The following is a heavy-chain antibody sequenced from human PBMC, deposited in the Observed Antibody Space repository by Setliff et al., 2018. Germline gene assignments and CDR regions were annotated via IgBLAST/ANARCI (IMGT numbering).Heavy chain of an antibody. CDR1: GFTFSSYW. D-gene: IGHD3-16*01. Sequence: GGSLRLSCAAPGFTFSSYWMSWVRQAPGKGLEWVSTINWDGRRTGYTDSVKGRFTISRDNAKNSLYLQMNSLRAEDTAFYHCVLFGDRDTVDSWGQGTMVTVSS. V-gene: IGHV3-20*01. J-gene: IGHJ3*02. CDR2: INWDGRRT. CDR3: VLFGDRDTVDS.